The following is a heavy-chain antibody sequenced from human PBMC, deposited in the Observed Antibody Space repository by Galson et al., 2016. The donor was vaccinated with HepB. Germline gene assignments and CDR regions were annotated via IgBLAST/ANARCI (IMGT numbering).Heavy chain of an antibody. Sequence: SLRLSCAASGFIFSSYWMNWVRQAPGKGLEWVADIKQDGSEKYYVDSVEGRFTVSRDNAKNSLYLQMNSLSVEDTAVYYCGTMFYYYNTGFDRVDAFDIWGQGTMVTVSS. CDR3: GTMFYYYNTGFDRVDAFDI. V-gene: IGHV3-7*01. CDR2: IKQDGSEK. D-gene: IGHD3-22*01. CDR1: GFIFSSYW. J-gene: IGHJ3*02.